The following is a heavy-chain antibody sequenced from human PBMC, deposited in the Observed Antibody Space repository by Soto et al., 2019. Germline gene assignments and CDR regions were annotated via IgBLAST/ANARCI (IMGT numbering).Heavy chain of an antibody. CDR3: ARGHGGYSGYDYVLFDY. CDR1: GGTFSSYA. CDR2: IIPIFGTA. J-gene: IGHJ4*02. Sequence: SVKVSCKASGGTFSSYAISWVRQAPGQGLEWMGGIIPIFGTANYAQKFQGRVTITADESTSTAYMELSSLRSEDTAAYYCARGHGGYSGYDYVLFDYWGQGTLVTVSS. V-gene: IGHV1-69*13. D-gene: IGHD5-12*01.